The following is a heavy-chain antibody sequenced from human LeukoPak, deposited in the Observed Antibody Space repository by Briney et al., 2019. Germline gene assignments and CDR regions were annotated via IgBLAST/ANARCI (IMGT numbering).Heavy chain of an antibody. J-gene: IGHJ4*02. V-gene: IGHV3-30*02. CDR2: IQYDGSFT. CDR1: GFTFSNYG. D-gene: IGHD3-3*01. Sequence: GGSLRLSCAASGFTFSNYGMHWVRQAPGKGLEWVSFIQYDGSFTYYADSVKGRFTISRDNSKNTLYLQMNSLGAEDTAVYYCAKDREYYDFWSGYIAFDYWGQGTLVTVSS. CDR3: AKDREYYDFWSGYIAFDY.